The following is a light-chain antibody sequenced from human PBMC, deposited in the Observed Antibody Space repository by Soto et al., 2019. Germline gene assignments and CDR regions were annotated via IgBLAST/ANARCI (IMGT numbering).Light chain of an antibody. CDR1: QGLLSRGGENY. J-gene: IGKJ5*01. CDR2: EVS. CDR3: MQSTQLPLT. Sequence: DIVMSQTQLSLSVTPGQPASISCRSSQGLLSRGGENYLFWYLQRPGQSPQLLIYEVSNRTSAVPDRFSGSGSGTDFTLKISRVEAEDAGVYYCMQSTQLPLTFGQGTRLEIK. V-gene: IGKV2D-29*02.